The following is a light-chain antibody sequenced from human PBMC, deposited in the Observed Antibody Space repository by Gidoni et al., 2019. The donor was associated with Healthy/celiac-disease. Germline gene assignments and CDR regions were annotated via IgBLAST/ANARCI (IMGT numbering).Light chain of an antibody. Sequence: DIVMPQSPDSLAVSLGERATINCKSSQSVLYSSNNKNYLAWYQQKPGQPPKLLIYWASTRESGVPDRFSGSVSGTDFTLTISSLQAEDVAVYYCQQYYSTPPGFTFGPGTKVDIK. V-gene: IGKV4-1*01. CDR1: QSVLYSSNNKNY. CDR2: WAS. J-gene: IGKJ3*01. CDR3: QQYYSTPPGFT.